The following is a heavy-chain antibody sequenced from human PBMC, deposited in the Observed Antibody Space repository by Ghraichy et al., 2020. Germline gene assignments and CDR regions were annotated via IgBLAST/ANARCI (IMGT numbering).Heavy chain of an antibody. D-gene: IGHD1-14*01. Sequence: GGSLRLSCAASGFTFSSYSMNWVRQAPGKGLEWVSYIIDRSRIHCADSVKGRFTISRDNVRKSLYLQMKSLRDEDTAVYYCARGSSTTDAFDTWGQGTMVTVSS. CDR1: GFTFSSYS. V-gene: IGHV3-48*02. CDR2: IIDRSRI. CDR3: ARGSSTTDAFDT. J-gene: IGHJ3*02.